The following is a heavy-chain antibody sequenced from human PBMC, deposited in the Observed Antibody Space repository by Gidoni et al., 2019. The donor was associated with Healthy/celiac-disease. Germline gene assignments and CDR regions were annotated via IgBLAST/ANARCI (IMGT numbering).Heavy chain of an antibody. J-gene: IGHJ5*02. V-gene: IGHV1-8*01. Sequence: QVQLVQSGAEVKKPGASVKVSCKASGYTFTSYDINWVRQATGQGLEWMGWMNPNSGNTGYAQKFQGRVTMTRNTSISTAYMELSSLRSEDTAVYYCAREPDGQLAWGDWFDPWGQGTLVTVSS. D-gene: IGHD6-6*01. CDR2: MNPNSGNT. CDR1: GYTFTSYD. CDR3: AREPDGQLAWGDWFDP.